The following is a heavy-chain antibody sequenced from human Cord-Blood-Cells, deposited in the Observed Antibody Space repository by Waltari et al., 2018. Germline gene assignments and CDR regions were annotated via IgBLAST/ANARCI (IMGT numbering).Heavy chain of an antibody. Sequence: QVQLQESGPGLVKPSETLSLTCPVSGGSISSYYWSWIRQPPGKGLEWIGYIYYSGSTNYNPSLKSRVTISVDTSKNQFSLKLSSVTAADTAVYYCARIVVVPAANWFDPWGQGTLVTVSS. CDR1: GGSISSYY. CDR2: IYYSGST. D-gene: IGHD2-2*01. J-gene: IGHJ5*02. CDR3: ARIVVVPAANWFDP. V-gene: IGHV4-59*01.